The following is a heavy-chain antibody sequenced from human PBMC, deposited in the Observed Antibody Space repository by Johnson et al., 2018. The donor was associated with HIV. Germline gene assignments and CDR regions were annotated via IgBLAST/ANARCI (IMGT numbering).Heavy chain of an antibody. V-gene: IGHV3-30*04. J-gene: IGHJ3*02. Sequence: QVQLVESGGGVVQPGRSLRLSCAASVFTFSSYAMHWVRQAPGKGLEWVAVISYDGSNKYYADSVKGRFTISRDNSKNTLHLQMNSLKTEDTAVYYCTRVLVSRGHAFDIWGQGTMVTVSS. CDR1: VFTFSSYA. CDR2: ISYDGSNK. CDR3: TRVLVSRGHAFDI. D-gene: IGHD5/OR15-5a*01.